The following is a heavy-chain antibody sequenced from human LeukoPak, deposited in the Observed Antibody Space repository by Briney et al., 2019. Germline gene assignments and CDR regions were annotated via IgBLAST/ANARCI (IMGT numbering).Heavy chain of an antibody. CDR1: GGSFSGYY. D-gene: IGHD5-18*01. J-gene: IGHJ4*02. Sequence: SETLSLTCAVYGGSFSGYYWSWIRQPPGKGPEWIGEINHSGSTNYNPSLKSRVTISVDTSKNQFSLKLSSVTAADTAVYYCARARGFGYSYGYYFDYWGQGTLVTVSS. CDR3: ARARGFGYSYGYYFDY. CDR2: INHSGST. V-gene: IGHV4-34*01.